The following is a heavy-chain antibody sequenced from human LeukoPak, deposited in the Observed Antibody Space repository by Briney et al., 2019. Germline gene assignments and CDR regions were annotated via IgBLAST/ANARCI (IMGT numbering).Heavy chain of an antibody. J-gene: IGHJ4*02. V-gene: IGHV3-9*03. D-gene: IGHD3-9*01. CDR2: ISWNSGRR. CDR3: AKGPDYDILTPIDY. CDR1: GFAFDDYA. Sequence: GGSLRLTCVGSGFAFDDYAMHWVRQAPWKGLEWVSGISWNSGRRGYADSVKGRFTISRDNAKTSLYLQMNSLRAEDMALYYCAKGPDYDILTPIDYWGQGTLVTVSS.